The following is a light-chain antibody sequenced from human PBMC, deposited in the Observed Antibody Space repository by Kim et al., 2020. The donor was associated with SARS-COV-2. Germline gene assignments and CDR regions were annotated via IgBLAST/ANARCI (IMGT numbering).Light chain of an antibody. V-gene: IGLV3-1*01. J-gene: IGLJ2*01. CDR2: QDS. CDR3: QAWDSSTMV. CDR1: KLGDKY. Sequence: SYELTHPPSVSVSPGQTASIPCSGDKLGDKYACWYQQKPGQSPVLVIYQDSKRPSGIPERFSGSNSGNTATLTISGTQAMDEADYYCQAWDSSTMVFGGG.